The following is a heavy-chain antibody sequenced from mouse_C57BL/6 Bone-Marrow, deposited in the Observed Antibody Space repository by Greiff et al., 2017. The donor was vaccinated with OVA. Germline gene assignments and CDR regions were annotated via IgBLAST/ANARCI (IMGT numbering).Heavy chain of an antibody. V-gene: IGHV10-1*01. D-gene: IGHD4-1*01. Sequence: EVQGVESGGGLVQPKGSLKLSCAASGFSFNTYAMNWVRQAPGKGLEWVARIRSKSNNYATYYADSVKDRFTISRDDSDSMLYLQMNNLKTEDTALYYCVRHGNWDDWYFDVWGTGTTVTVSS. CDR2: IRSKSNNYAT. CDR3: VRHGNWDDWYFDV. CDR1: GFSFNTYA. J-gene: IGHJ1*03.